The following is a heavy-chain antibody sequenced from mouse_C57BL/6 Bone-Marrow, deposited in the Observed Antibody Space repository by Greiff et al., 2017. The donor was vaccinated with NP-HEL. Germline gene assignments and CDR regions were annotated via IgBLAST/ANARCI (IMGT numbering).Heavy chain of an antibody. Sequence: EVKLVESGGGLVKPGGSLKLSCAASGFTFSSYAMSWVRQTPEKRLEWVATISDGGGYTYYPDNVKGRITISRDNAKNNLYLQLSHLKSEDTAMYYCARDRKRGFAYWGQGTLVTVSA. CDR3: ARDRKRGFAY. V-gene: IGHV5-4*01. CDR2: ISDGGGYT. J-gene: IGHJ3*01. CDR1: GFTFSSYA.